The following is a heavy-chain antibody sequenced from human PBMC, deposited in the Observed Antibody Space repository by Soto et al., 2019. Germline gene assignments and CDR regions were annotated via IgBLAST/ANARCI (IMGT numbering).Heavy chain of an antibody. D-gene: IGHD2-2*03. CDR2: IIPIFGTA. CDR1: GGTFSSYA. CDR3: ARECGYCSSTRGWFDP. J-gene: IGHJ5*02. Sequence: SVKVSCKASGGTFSSYAISWVRQAPGQGLEWMGGIIPIFGTANYAQKFQGRVTITADKSTSTAYMELSSLRSEDTAVYYCARECGYCSSTRGWFDPWGQGTLVTVSS. V-gene: IGHV1-69*06.